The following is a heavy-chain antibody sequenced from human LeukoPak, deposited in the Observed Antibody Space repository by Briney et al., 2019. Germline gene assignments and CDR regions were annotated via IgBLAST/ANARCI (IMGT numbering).Heavy chain of an antibody. CDR2: INHSGST. V-gene: IGHV4-34*01. J-gene: IGHJ4*02. CDR1: GGSFSGYY. Sequence: PSETLSLTCAVYGGSFSGYYWSWIRQPPGKGLEWIGEINHSGSTNYNPSLKSRVTISVDTSKNQFSLKLSSVTAADTAVYYCARGFDIAAAGTSIVDYWGQGTLVTVSP. D-gene: IGHD6-13*01. CDR3: ARGFDIAAAGTSIVDY.